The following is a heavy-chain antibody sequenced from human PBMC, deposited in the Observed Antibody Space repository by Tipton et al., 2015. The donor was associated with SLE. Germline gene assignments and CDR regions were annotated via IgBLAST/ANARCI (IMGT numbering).Heavy chain of an antibody. Sequence: SLRLSCAVSGGSISSSNWWSWVRQPPGKGLEWIGEIYHSGSTNYNPSLKSRVTISVDTSENQFSLKLSSVTAADTAVYYCARDLDGYNYGDYWGQGILVTVSS. J-gene: IGHJ4*02. CDR3: ARDLDGYNYGDY. CDR2: IYHSGST. CDR1: GGSISSSNW. V-gene: IGHV4-4*02. D-gene: IGHD5-24*01.